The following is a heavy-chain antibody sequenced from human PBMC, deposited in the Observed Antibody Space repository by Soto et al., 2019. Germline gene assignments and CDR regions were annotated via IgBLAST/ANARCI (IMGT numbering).Heavy chain of an antibody. CDR1: GYTFTSYA. Sequence: QVQLVQSGAEEKKPGASVKVSCKASGYTFTSYAMHWVRQAPGQRLEWMGWINAGNGNTKYSQKFQGRVTITRDTSASTAYMELSSLRSEDTAVYYCARGTSRGDDFDYWGQGTLVTVSS. J-gene: IGHJ4*02. CDR2: INAGNGNT. D-gene: IGHD2-21*01. CDR3: ARGTSRGDDFDY. V-gene: IGHV1-3*05.